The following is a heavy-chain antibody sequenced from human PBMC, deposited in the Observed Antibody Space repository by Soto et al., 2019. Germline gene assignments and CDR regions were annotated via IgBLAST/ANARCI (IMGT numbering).Heavy chain of an antibody. D-gene: IGHD6-13*01. CDR1: GFTCSSYG. Sequence: QVQLVESGGGVVQPGRSLRLSCAASGFTCSSYGMHWVRQAPGKGLEWVAVISYDGSNKYYADSVKGRFTISRDNSKNTLYLQMNSLRAEDTAVYYCAKEYGSSSLSPDFDYWGQGTLVTVSS. CDR3: AKEYGSSSLSPDFDY. J-gene: IGHJ4*02. V-gene: IGHV3-30*18. CDR2: ISYDGSNK.